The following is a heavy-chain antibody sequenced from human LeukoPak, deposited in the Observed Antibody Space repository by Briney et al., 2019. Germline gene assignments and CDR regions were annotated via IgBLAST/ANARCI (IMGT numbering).Heavy chain of an antibody. CDR1: GYSYPTYW. Sequence: PGESLKISFKGSGYSYPTYWIGWVRQMPGRGLEWMGIIYPGDSDTRYSPSFQGQVTISADKSISTAYLQWSSLKASDTAMYYCARAGGPYSNSDYWGQGTLVTVSS. CDR2: IYPGDSDT. V-gene: IGHV5-51*01. J-gene: IGHJ4*01. CDR3: ARAGGPYSNSDY. D-gene: IGHD6-13*01.